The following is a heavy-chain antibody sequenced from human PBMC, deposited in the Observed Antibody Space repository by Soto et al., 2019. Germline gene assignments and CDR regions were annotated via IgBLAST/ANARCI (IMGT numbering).Heavy chain of an antibody. CDR2: ISGSGGST. V-gene: IGHV3-23*01. J-gene: IGHJ4*02. CDR1: GFTFSNYA. Sequence: DVQLLESGGGLVQPGGSLRLSCAASGFTFSNYALSWVRQAPGKGLEWVSAISGSGGSTYYVDSVKGRFTISRDNSKNTLYLQMNSLRAEDTAVYYCAKGRGSSWYVPFDYWGQGTLVTVSS. CDR3: AKGRGSSWYVPFDY. D-gene: IGHD6-13*01.